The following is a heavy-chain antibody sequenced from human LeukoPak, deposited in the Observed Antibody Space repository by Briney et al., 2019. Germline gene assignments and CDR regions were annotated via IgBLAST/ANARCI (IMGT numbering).Heavy chain of an antibody. CDR1: GYSFNIYG. J-gene: IGHJ4*02. CDR2: ISAYNGNT. CDR3: AGETTSGHDY. D-gene: IGHD6-19*01. V-gene: IGHV1-18*01. Sequence: ASVKVSCKASGYSFNIYGLSWVRQAPGQGLEWMGWISAYNGNTNYGQKFQGRVTMTTDTSTSTAYLELRSLRVDDTAVYYCAGETTSGHDYWGQGTLVTVSS.